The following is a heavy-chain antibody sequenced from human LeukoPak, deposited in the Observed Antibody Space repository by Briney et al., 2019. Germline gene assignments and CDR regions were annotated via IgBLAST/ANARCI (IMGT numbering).Heavy chain of an antibody. CDR1: GGSISSGDYY. CDR3: ARVVAARPGVAYHPDNWFDP. J-gene: IGHJ5*02. CDR2: IYYSGST. V-gene: IGHV4-30-4*01. D-gene: IGHD6-6*01. Sequence: PSQTLSLTCTVSGGSISSGDYYWSWLRQPPGKGLEWLGYIYYSGSTYYNPSLKSRVTISVDTSKNQFSLKLSSVTAADAAVYYCARVVAARPGVAYHPDNWFDPWGQGTLVTVSS.